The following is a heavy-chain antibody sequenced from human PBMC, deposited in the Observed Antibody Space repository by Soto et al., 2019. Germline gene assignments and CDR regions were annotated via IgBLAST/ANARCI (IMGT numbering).Heavy chain of an antibody. V-gene: IGHV3-23*01. Sequence: EVQLLESGGGLVQPGGSLRLSCAASGYTFSNYAMSWVRQAPGKGLQWVSTIFGSGAPTHYADSVKGRFAISRDNSNNTLFLQMNSHKDEDTAVYYCTREASTWGFAFDLWGQGTRVAVSS. CDR3: TREASTWGFAFDL. J-gene: IGHJ3*01. D-gene: IGHD3-16*01. CDR1: GYTFSNYA. CDR2: IFGSGAPT.